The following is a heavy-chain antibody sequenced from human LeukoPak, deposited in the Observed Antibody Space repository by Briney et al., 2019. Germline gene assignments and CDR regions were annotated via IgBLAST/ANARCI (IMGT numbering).Heavy chain of an antibody. D-gene: IGHD4-23*01. CDR2: ISSSGSTI. V-gene: IGHV3-11*01. J-gene: IGHJ4*02. Sequence: PGGSLRLSCAASGFTFSDYYMSWVRQAPGKGLEWVSYISSSGSTIYYADSVKGRFTISRDNAKNSLYLQMNSLRAEDTAVYYCARDSDLSTVVTATFDYWGQGTLVTVSS. CDR3: ARDSDLSTVVTATFDY. CDR1: GFTFSDYY.